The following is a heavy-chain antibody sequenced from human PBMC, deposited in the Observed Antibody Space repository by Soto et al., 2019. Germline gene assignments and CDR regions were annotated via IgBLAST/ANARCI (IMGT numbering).Heavy chain of an antibody. J-gene: IGHJ4*02. Sequence: GGSLRLSCAASGFTFDDYAMHWVRQAPGKGLEWVSGISWNSGSIGYADSVKGRFTISRDNAKNSLYLQMNSLRAEDTALYYCAKQRLAFDYWGQGTLVTVSS. CDR2: ISWNSGSI. CDR3: AKQRLAFDY. D-gene: IGHD3-9*01. CDR1: GFTFDDYA. V-gene: IGHV3-9*01.